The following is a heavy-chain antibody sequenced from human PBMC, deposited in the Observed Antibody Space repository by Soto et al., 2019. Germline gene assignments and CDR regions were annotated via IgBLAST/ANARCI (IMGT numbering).Heavy chain of an antibody. Sequence: EVQLLESGGGLVQPGGSLRLSCAASGFTFVNYAMNWVRQAQGKGLEWVATLSGSGTSTYYADSVKGRFTISRDNSRNTLYLQMNSLRAEDTAVYYCAKGTSNGGWFNPFDYWGQGTLVTVS. CDR1: GFTFVNYA. J-gene: IGHJ4*02. D-gene: IGHD6-19*01. CDR2: LSGSGTST. V-gene: IGHV3-23*01. CDR3: AKGTSNGGWFNPFDY.